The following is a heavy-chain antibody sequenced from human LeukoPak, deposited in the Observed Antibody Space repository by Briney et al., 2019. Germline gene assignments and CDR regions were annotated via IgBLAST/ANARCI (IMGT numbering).Heavy chain of an antibody. Sequence: PGGSLRLSCAASGFTFSDYYMTWVRQAPGKGLEWVSVIYSSGSTYYADSVKGRFTISRDNSKNTLYLQMNSLRAEDTAVYYCARTYYYYYYMDVWGKGTTVTVSS. J-gene: IGHJ6*03. V-gene: IGHV3-53*01. CDR3: ARTYYYYYYMDV. CDR2: IYSSGST. CDR1: GFTFSDYY.